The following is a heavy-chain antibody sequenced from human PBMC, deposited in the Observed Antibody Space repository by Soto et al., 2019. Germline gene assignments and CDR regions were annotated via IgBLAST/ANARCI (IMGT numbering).Heavy chain of an antibody. V-gene: IGHV1-69*13. D-gene: IGHD5-18*01. CDR2: IIPIFGTA. CDR1: RCTFSSYA. J-gene: IGHJ3*02. CDR3: ERGGYSYVTHAFDI. Sequence: GASVKVSCTASRCTFSSYAIRWLRHAPGQGLEWMGGIIPIFGTANYAQKFQGRVTITADESTSTAYMELSSLRSEDTAVYYCERGGYSYVTHAFDIWGQGTRVTVSS.